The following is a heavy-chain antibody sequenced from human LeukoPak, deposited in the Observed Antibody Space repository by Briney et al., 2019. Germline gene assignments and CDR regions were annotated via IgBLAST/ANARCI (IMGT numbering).Heavy chain of an antibody. V-gene: IGHV1-18*01. J-gene: IGHJ4*02. CDR2: ISAYNGNT. CDR3: ARGPPVYGGSCYGY. Sequence: GASVKVSCKASGYTFTSYGISWVRQAPGQGLEWMGWISAYNGNTSYAQKLQGRVTMTTDTSTSTAYMELRSLRSDDTAVYYCARGPPVYGGSCYGYWGQGTLVTVSS. CDR1: GYTFTSYG. D-gene: IGHD2-15*01.